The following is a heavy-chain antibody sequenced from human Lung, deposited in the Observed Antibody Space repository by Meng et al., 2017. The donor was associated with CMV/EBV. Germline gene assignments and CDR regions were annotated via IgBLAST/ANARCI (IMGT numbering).Heavy chain of an antibody. J-gene: IGHJ4*02. CDR1: GFSFSSYG. CDR3: AKDDSAYFDFRSGYSTPPDD. V-gene: IGHV3-30*02. D-gene: IGHD3-3*01. CDR2: IRYDGNKK. Sequence: SCAASGFSFSSYGMQWVRQAPGKGLEWVTFIRYDGNKKYYVDSVKGRFTISRDNSKNMLYLQMNSLRAEDTAVYYCAKDDSAYFDFRSGYSTPPDDXGQAXLVTVSS.